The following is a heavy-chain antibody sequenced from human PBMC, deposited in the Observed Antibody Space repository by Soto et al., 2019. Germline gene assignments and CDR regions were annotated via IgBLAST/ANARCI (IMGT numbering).Heavy chain of an antibody. J-gene: IGHJ4*02. CDR2: INPNSGGT. CDR1: GYTFTGYY. V-gene: IGHV1-2*02. Sequence: GASVKVSCKASGYTFTGYYMHWVRQAPGQGLEWMGWINPNSGGTNYAQKFQGRVTMTRDTSISTAYMELSRLRSDDTAVYYCARDRAGGRFFYFDYWGQGTLVTVSS. CDR3: ARDRAGGRFFYFDY. D-gene: IGHD6-19*01.